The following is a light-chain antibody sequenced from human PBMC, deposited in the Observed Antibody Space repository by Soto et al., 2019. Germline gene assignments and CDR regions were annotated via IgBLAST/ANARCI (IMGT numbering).Light chain of an antibody. Sequence: EIVLTQSPGTLSLSPGERATLSCRASQSVSSNSVAWYRKKPGQAPRLLIYGTSDRPTGIPDRFSGSGSGTDFTLTISRLDPEDFAVYYCQQYGSSPPDIFGQGTTLEIK. J-gene: IGKJ2*01. CDR1: QSVSSNS. CDR2: GTS. CDR3: QQYGSSPPDI. V-gene: IGKV3-20*01.